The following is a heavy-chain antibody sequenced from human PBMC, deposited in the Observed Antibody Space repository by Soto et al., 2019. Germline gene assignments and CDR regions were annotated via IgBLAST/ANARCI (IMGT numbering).Heavy chain of an antibody. D-gene: IGHD6-13*01. Sequence: QVQLQESGPGLVKPSETLSLTCTVSGGSISSYYWNWIRQPPGKGLEWIGYIYYSGSTNYNPSLKSRVTLSVDTSKTQFSLKLSSVTAADTAVYYCARRYGAAADFWGQGILVTVSS. J-gene: IGHJ4*02. CDR1: GGSISSYY. CDR2: IYYSGST. CDR3: ARRYGAAADF. V-gene: IGHV4-59*08.